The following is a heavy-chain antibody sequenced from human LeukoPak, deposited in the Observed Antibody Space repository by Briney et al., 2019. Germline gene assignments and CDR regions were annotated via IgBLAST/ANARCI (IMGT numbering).Heavy chain of an antibody. Sequence: SGGSLRLSCAASGFTFSSYAMSWVRQAPGKGLEWVSAISGSGGSTYYADSVKGRFTISRDNSKNTLYLQMNSLRAEDTAVYYCAKDANLLWFGELSNYYYYMDVWGKGTTVTVSS. J-gene: IGHJ6*03. CDR1: GFTFSSYA. D-gene: IGHD3-10*01. V-gene: IGHV3-23*01. CDR3: AKDANLLWFGELSNYYYYMDV. CDR2: ISGSGGST.